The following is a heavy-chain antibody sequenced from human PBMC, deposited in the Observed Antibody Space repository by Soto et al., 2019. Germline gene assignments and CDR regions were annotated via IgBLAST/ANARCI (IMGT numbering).Heavy chain of an antibody. CDR2: ISTSGST. CDR3: ARDRTVRGDWFDP. J-gene: IGHJ5*02. D-gene: IGHD3-10*01. CDR1: GGSISSYY. V-gene: IGHV4-4*07. Sequence: NPSETLSLTCTVSGGSISSYYWTWIRQPAGKGLEWIGRISTSGSTNYNPSLKSRLTMSVDTSKNQFSLRLSSVTAADTAVYYCARDRTVRGDWFDPWGQGTLVTVSS.